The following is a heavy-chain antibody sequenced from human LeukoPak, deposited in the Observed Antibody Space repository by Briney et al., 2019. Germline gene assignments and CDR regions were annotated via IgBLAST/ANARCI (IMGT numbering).Heavy chain of an antibody. V-gene: IGHV3-64D*09. CDR2: ISSDGGST. CDR3: VIALAASPADY. CDR1: GFTFSNYA. J-gene: IGHJ4*02. D-gene: IGHD2-15*01. Sequence: GGSLRLSCSASGFTFSNYAMHWVRQAPGKGLEYVSGISSDGGSTYYAESVKGRFTFSRDNSKNTLYLQMSSLRAEDTAVYCCVIALAASPADYWGQGALVTVSS.